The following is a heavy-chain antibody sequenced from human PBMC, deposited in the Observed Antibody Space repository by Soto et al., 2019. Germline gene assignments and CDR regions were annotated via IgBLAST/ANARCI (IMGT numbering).Heavy chain of an antibody. Sequence: SETLSLTCTFSCGSIISYYWSWIRQPPGKGLEWIGYIYYSGSTNYNPSLKSRVTISVDTSKNQFSLKLSSVTAADTAVYYCARGQLWDFDYWGQGTLVTVSS. CDR3: ARGQLWDFDY. V-gene: IGHV4-59*01. CDR2: IYYSGST. CDR1: CGSIISYY. D-gene: IGHD5-18*01. J-gene: IGHJ4*02.